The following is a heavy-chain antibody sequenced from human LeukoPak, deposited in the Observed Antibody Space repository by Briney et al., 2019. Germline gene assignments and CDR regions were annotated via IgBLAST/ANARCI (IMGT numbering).Heavy chain of an antibody. V-gene: IGHV1-46*01. J-gene: IGHJ4*02. CDR3: AREGVAGTGLDY. Sequence: ASVKVTCNASGYTFTSYAMHWVCQAPGQRLEWMGIINPSGGTSYAQKLQGRITMTRDTSTSTLLMELSSLRSEDTAVYYCAREGVAGTGLDYWGQGTLVTVSS. CDR1: GYTFTSYA. CDR2: INPSGGT. D-gene: IGHD6-13*01.